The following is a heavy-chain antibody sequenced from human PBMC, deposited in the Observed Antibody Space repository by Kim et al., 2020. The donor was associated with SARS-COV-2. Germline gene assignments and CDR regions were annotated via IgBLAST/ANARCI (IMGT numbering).Heavy chain of an antibody. V-gene: IGHV3-72*01. D-gene: IGHD7-27*01. CDR2: IRSKSDSYSR. J-gene: IGHJ4*02. Sequence: GGSLRLSCAASGFTFSNHYMDWVRQAPGKGLEWVGRIRSKSDSYSREYAASVKGRFTISRDDSKSSLYLEMNSLKTEDTAVYYCVRQWGTALGNWGQGTL. CDR3: VRQWGTALGN. CDR1: GFTFSNHY.